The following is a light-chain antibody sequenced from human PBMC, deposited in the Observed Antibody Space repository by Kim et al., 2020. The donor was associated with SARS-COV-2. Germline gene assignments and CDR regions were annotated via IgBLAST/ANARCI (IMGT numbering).Light chain of an antibody. Sequence: AVGQTVRITCQGNSLRSYYATWYQQKPGQAPILGIYGKNNRPSGIPDRFSGSSSGNTASLTITGAQAEDEADYYCNSRDSNDNVVFGGGTSLTVL. CDR3: NSRDSNDNVV. CDR2: GKN. V-gene: IGLV3-19*01. CDR1: SLRSYY. J-gene: IGLJ2*01.